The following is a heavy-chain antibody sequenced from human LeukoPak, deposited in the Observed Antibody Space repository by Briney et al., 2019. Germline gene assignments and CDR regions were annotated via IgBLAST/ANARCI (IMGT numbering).Heavy chain of an antibody. V-gene: IGHV3-7*01. CDR2: IKKTGSET. J-gene: IGHJ4*02. D-gene: IGHD2-15*01. CDR3: AREDGYCSGGNCYSYFDS. Sequence: QTGGSLRLSCAASGFTFSNSWTSWVRQAPGKGLEWVAYIKKTGSETYYVDSVKGRFTITRDNARNSLFLQMNSLRAEDTAVYYCAREDGYCSGGNCYSYFDSWGQGTLVTVSS. CDR1: GFTFSNSW.